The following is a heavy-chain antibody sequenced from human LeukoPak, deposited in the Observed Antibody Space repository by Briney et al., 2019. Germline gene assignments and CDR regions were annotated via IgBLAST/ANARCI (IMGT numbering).Heavy chain of an antibody. V-gene: IGHV3-30*03. CDR1: GFTFSSYW. CDR3: AIHEVNYYGSGSYYNDY. CDR2: ISYDGSNK. D-gene: IGHD3-10*01. Sequence: GGSLRLSCAASGFTFSSYWMSWVRQAPGKGLEWVAVISYDGSNKYYADSVKGRFTISRDNSKNTLYLQMNSLRAEDTAVYYCAIHEVNYYGSGSYYNDYWGQGTLVTVSS. J-gene: IGHJ4*02.